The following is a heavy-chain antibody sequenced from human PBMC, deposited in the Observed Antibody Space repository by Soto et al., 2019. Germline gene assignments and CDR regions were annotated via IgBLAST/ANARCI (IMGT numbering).Heavy chain of an antibody. CDR3: ARGPEVRHIVVVTALYFDY. Sequence: QVQLQESGPGLVKPSGTLSLTCAVSGGSISSSNWWSWVRQPPGKGLEWIGEIYHSGSTNYNPSLKSRVTISVDKSKNQFSLKLSSVNAADTAVYYCARGPEVRHIVVVTALYFDYWGQGTLVTVSS. CDR2: IYHSGST. J-gene: IGHJ4*02. V-gene: IGHV4-4*02. D-gene: IGHD2-21*02. CDR1: GGSISSSNW.